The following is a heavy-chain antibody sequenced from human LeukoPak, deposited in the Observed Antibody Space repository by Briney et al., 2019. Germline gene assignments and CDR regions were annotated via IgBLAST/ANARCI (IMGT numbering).Heavy chain of an antibody. Sequence: GGSLRLSCAASGFTFSSYAMSWVRQAPGKGLEWVSAISGSGASTYYADSVKGRFTISRDNSKNMLNLQMNSLRAEDTAIYYCAKTSGGNYWGQGTLVTVSS. D-gene: IGHD2-15*01. CDR3: AKTSGGNY. J-gene: IGHJ4*02. V-gene: IGHV3-23*01. CDR2: ISGSGAST. CDR1: GFTFSSYA.